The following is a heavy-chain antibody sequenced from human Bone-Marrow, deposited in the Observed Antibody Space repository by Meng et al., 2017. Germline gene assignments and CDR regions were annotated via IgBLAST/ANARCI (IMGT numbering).Heavy chain of an antibody. D-gene: IGHD6-19*01. J-gene: IGHJ4*02. V-gene: IGHV1-2*06. CDR3: ARESRDIAVAGVY. CDR2: INPKSGDT. Sequence: GQMVQPGAEVKKPGASVKVSCKASGYNFPDYWLHWVRRAPGQGLEWMGRINPKSGDTHYAQKFQGRVTITADESTSTAYMELSSLRSEDTAVYYCARESRDIAVAGVYWGQGTLVTVSS. CDR1: GYNFPDYW.